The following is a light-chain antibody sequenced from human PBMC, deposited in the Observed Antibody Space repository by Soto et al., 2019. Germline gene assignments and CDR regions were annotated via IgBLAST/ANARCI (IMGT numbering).Light chain of an antibody. J-gene: IGLJ1*01. CDR2: EVN. Sequence: QSVLTQPPSASGSPGQSVTISCTGTSSDVGGYNYVSWYQQYPGKVPKLMVYEVNKRPSGVPDRFSGSKSGNTASLTVSGLQADDAADYYCTSYAGGNNVFGTGTKLTVL. CDR3: TSYAGGNNV. V-gene: IGLV2-8*01. CDR1: SSDVGGYNY.